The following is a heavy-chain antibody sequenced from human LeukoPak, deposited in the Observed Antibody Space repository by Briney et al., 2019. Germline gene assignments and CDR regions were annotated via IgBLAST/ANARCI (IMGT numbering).Heavy chain of an antibody. CDR1: GFTFSSYS. CDR2: ISSSSSYI. J-gene: IGHJ4*02. CDR3: ARVALYSSGLFDY. Sequence: PGGSLRLSCAASGFTFSSYSINWVRQAPGKGLVWVSSISSSSSYIYYADSVKGRFTISRDNAKNSLYLQMNSLRAEDTAVYYCARVALYSSGLFDYWGQGTLVTVSS. D-gene: IGHD6-19*01. V-gene: IGHV3-21*01.